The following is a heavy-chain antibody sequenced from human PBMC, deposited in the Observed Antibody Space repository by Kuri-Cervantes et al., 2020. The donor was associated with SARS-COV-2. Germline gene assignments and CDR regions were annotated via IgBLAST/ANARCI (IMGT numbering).Heavy chain of an antibody. V-gene: IGHV4-4*02. D-gene: IGHD3-3*01. CDR3: ARADYDFWSGYRIDY. Sequence: SETLSLTCAVSGGSISRSNRWNWIRQPPGKGLEWIGEINHSGSTNYNPSLKSRVTMSVDTSKNQFTLRLSSVTAADTAVYFCARADYDFWSGYRIDYWGQGTLVTVSS. CDR1: GGSISRSNR. CDR2: INHSGST. J-gene: IGHJ4*02.